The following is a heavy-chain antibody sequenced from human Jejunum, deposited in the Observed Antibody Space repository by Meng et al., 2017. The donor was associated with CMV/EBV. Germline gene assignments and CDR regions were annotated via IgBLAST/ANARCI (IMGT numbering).Heavy chain of an antibody. V-gene: IGHV3-21*01. CDR3: AKDGGYYDSSV. J-gene: IGHJ4*02. CDR1: GFSIISHS. D-gene: IGHD3-22*01. Sequence: VRLVEAGGGLVRPGGSLRLSCAASGFSIISHSLNWVRQAPGKGLEWVSSIDSTSTYIYYADSVEGRFTISRDNSKNTLYLQMNSLRAEDTAVYYCAKDGGYYDSSVWGQGTLVTVSS. CDR2: IDSTSTYI.